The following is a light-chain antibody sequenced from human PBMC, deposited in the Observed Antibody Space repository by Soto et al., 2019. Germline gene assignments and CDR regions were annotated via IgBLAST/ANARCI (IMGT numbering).Light chain of an antibody. Sequence: EIVLTQSPGTLSLSPGERATLSCIASPSINGNYLAWYQQKPGQAPRLLLYGASSRATGIPDRFGGSGSGTDFILTISRLEPEDFAVYYCQQYGSSPRTFGQGTKVEVK. CDR3: QQYGSSPRT. CDR2: GAS. CDR1: PSINGNY. V-gene: IGKV3-20*01. J-gene: IGKJ1*01.